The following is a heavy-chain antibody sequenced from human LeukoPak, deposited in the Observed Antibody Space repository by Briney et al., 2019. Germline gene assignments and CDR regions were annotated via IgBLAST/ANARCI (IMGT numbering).Heavy chain of an antibody. Sequence: SETLSLTCAVSGGSFSVHYWSWIRQPPGKGLEWIGEINQSGSTTYNPSLKSRVTISVDTSKNQFSLKLSSVTAADTAVYYCARGVVIAPQTFDYWGQGTLVTVSS. D-gene: IGHD2-21*01. CDR3: ARGVVIAPQTFDY. CDR2: INQSGST. J-gene: IGHJ4*02. CDR1: GGSFSVHY. V-gene: IGHV4-34*01.